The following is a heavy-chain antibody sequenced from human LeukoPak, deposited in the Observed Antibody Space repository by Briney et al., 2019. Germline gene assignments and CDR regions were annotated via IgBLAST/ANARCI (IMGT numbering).Heavy chain of an antibody. CDR2: IYHSGST. Sequence: SETLSLTCTVSGYSISSGYYWGWIRQPPGKGLEWVGSIYHSGSTYYNPSLKSRVTISVDTSKNQFSLKLSSVTAADTAVYYCARGKDNWNVAVFDYWGQGTLVTVSS. CDR1: GYSISSGYY. CDR3: ARGKDNWNVAVFDY. V-gene: IGHV4-38-2*02. J-gene: IGHJ4*02. D-gene: IGHD1-20*01.